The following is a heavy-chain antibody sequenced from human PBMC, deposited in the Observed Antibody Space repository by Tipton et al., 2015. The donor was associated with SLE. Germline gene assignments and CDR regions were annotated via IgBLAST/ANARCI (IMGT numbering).Heavy chain of an antibody. Sequence: TLSLTCTVSGASISSSSYYWVWFRQPPGKGLEWTGSVYYSGSTSYNPSLKSLVTISIDTSKNQFFLNLHSVTAADTAVYYCARHLGVIVAFEVWGQGTVLTVSS. CDR1: GASISSSSYY. CDR3: ARHLGVIVAFEV. J-gene: IGHJ3*01. CDR2: VYYSGST. V-gene: IGHV4-39*07. D-gene: IGHD3-10*01.